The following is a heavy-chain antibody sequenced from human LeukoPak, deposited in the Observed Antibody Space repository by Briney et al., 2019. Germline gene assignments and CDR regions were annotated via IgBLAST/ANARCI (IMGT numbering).Heavy chain of an antibody. CDR2: ISYTGTYI. D-gene: IGHD2-15*01. Sequence: GGSLRLSCAASGFTFSNAWMSWVRQAPGKGLEWVSSISYTGTYIYYADSVKGRFTISRDNAQNSLYLQMNSLRAEDTALYYCAKDSCSGGSCGFDYWGQGTRVTVSS. CDR1: GFTFSNAW. V-gene: IGHV3-21*04. J-gene: IGHJ4*02. CDR3: AKDSCSGGSCGFDY.